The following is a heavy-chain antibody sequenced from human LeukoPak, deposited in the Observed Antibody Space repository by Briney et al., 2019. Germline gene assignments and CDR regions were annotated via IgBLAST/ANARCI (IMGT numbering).Heavy chain of an antibody. D-gene: IGHD6-19*01. V-gene: IGHV4-38-2*01. CDR2: IYHGGRT. J-gene: IGHJ3*02. CDR3: ARSGAVAGLDAFDI. CDR1: GFSISSGYY. Sequence: PAETLSLTCAVSGFSISSGYYWGWLRPPPGRGLEWFGIIYHGGRTYYAPSLKSRVTISGDTSKNPFSLKMSIVTAADTAVYYCARSGAVAGLDAFDIWPQGTMDTVPS.